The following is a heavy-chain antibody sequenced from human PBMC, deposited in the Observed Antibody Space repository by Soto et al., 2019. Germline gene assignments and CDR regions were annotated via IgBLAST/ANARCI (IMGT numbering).Heavy chain of an antibody. CDR2: IIPIFGTA. V-gene: IGHV1-69*06. CDR3: ARDEYSSSSRAFTPMGS. J-gene: IGHJ5*02. CDR1: GGTFSSYA. D-gene: IGHD6-6*01. Sequence: ASVKVSCKASGGTFSSYAISWVRQAPGQGLEWMGGIIPIFGTANYAQKFQGRVTITADKSTSTAYMELSSLRSGDTAVYYCARDEYSSSSRAFTPMGSWGQGTLVTVSS.